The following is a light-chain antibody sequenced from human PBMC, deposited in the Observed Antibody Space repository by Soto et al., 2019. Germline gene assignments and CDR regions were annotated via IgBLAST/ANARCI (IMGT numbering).Light chain of an antibody. CDR1: SSDVGGYNY. Sequence: QSALTQPRSVSGSPGHSVTISCTGTSSDVGGYNYVSWYQQHPVKAPKLVIYDVTKRPSGVPDRFSGSKSGNRASLTISGLQTEDDADYYCCSYAGSSTSVFGGGTKLTVL. CDR2: DVT. J-gene: IGLJ3*02. V-gene: IGLV2-11*01. CDR3: CSYAGSSTSV.